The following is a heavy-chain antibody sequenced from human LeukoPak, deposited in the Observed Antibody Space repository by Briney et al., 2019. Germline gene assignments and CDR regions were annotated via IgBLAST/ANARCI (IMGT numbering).Heavy chain of an antibody. CDR2: ISAYNGNT. Sequence: ASVKVSCKASGYTFTSYGISWVRQAPGQGLEWMGWISAYNGNTNYAQKLQGRVTMTTDTSTSTAYMELRSLRSDDTAVYYCARDLSYYDFWSGYYTGNWFDPWGQGTLVTVSS. CDR1: GYTFTSYG. V-gene: IGHV1-18*01. D-gene: IGHD3-3*01. J-gene: IGHJ5*02. CDR3: ARDLSYYDFWSGYYTGNWFDP.